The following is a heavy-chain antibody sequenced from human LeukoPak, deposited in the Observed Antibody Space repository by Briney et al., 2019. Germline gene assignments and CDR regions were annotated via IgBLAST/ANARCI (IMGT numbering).Heavy chain of an antibody. V-gene: IGHV4-34*01. CDR1: GGSFSGYY. CDR2: INHSGST. CDR3: ARGGGRRVVVPAV. Sequence: SETLSLTCAVYGGSFSGYYWSWIRQPPGKGLEWIGEINHSGSTNYNPSLKSRVTISVDTSKNQFSLKLSSVTAADTAVYYCARGGGRRVVVPAVWGQGTLVTVSS. D-gene: IGHD2-2*01. J-gene: IGHJ4*02.